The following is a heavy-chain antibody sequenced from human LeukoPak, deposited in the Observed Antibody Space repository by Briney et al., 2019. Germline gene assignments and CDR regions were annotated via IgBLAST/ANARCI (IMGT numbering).Heavy chain of an antibody. Sequence: PGGSLRLSSAASGFSFSSYWMNWFRQPPGKGLEWVANIKQDGTEKYYVDSVKGRFTISRDNAKKSLYLQMNSLRAEDTGVYYCARDPSRGYTYGYGDYWGQGILVTVSS. V-gene: IGHV3-7*01. CDR1: GFSFSSYW. D-gene: IGHD5-18*01. J-gene: IGHJ4*02. CDR2: IKQDGTEK. CDR3: ARDPSRGYTYGYGDY.